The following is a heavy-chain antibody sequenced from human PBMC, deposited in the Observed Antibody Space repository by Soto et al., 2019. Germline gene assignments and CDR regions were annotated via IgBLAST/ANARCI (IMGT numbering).Heavy chain of an antibody. J-gene: IGHJ1*01. V-gene: IGHV2-5*02. CDR2: IYWDDDR. Sequence: QITLKESGPTLVKPTQTLTLTCTFSGFSLSTTGVDVGWIRQPPGKALEWLALIYWDDDRRYSPSPSLKNTLTITKGTSNNPVVLTMTNIDPVDTATYYCAQGIVAAGIEYFQYWGKGTLVTVSS. CDR3: AQGIVAAGIEYFQY. CDR1: GFSLSTTGVD. D-gene: IGHD6-13*01.